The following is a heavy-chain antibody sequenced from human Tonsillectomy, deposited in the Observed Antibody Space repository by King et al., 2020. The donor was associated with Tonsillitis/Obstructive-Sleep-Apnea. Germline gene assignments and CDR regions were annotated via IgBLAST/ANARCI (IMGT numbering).Heavy chain of an antibody. J-gene: IGHJ4*02. CDR3: AREGYSSSWHPYDY. V-gene: IGHV4-59*01. Sequence: VQLQESGPGLVKPSETLSLTCTVSGGSISSYYWSWIRQPPGKGLEWMGYIYYSGSTNYNPSLKSRVTISVDTSKNQFSLKLSSVTAADTAVYYCAREGYSSSWHPYDYWGQGTLVTVSS. D-gene: IGHD6-13*01. CDR2: IYYSGST. CDR1: GGSISSYY.